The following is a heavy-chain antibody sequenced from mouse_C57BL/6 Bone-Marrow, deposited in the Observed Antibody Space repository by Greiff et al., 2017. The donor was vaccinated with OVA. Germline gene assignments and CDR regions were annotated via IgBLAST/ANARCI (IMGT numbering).Heavy chain of an antibody. CDR1: GYTFTSYD. J-gene: IGHJ4*01. Sequence: QVQLQQSGPELVKPGASVKLSCKASGYTFTSYDINWVKQRPGQGLEWIGWIYPRDGSTKYNEKFKGKATLTVDTSSSTAYMELHSLTSEDAAVYFCARAIYYDYLYYAIDDWGQGTSVTVSS. V-gene: IGHV1-85*01. D-gene: IGHD2-4*01. CDR3: ARAIYYDYLYYAIDD. CDR2: IYPRDGST.